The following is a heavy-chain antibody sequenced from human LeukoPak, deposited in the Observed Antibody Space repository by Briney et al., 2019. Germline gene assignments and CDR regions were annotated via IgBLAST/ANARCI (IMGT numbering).Heavy chain of an antibody. D-gene: IGHD1-26*01. CDR1: GFTFSSYA. V-gene: IGHV3-23*01. CDR2: ISGSGGST. Sequence: GGSLRLSCAASGFTFSSYAMSWVRQAPGKGLEWVSAISGSGGSTYYADSVKGRFTISRDNSKDTLYLQMNSLRAEDTAVYYCAKAPNSGSYSCWLDHWGQGTLVTVSS. J-gene: IGHJ4*02. CDR3: AKAPNSGSYSCWLDH.